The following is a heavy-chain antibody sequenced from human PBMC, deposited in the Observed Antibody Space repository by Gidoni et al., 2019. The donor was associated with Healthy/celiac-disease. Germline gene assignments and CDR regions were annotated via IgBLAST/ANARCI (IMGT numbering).Heavy chain of an antibody. Sequence: QVQLVESGGGLVKPGGSLRLSCAASGFTFSDYYMSWIRQAPGKGLGWFSYISSSSSYTNYADSVKGRFTISRDNAKNSLYLQMNSLRAEDTAVYYCARDGRYNWNLDAFDIWGQGTMVTVSS. CDR1: GFTFSDYY. CDR3: ARDGRYNWNLDAFDI. D-gene: IGHD1-20*01. V-gene: IGHV3-11*06. J-gene: IGHJ3*02. CDR2: ISSSSSYT.